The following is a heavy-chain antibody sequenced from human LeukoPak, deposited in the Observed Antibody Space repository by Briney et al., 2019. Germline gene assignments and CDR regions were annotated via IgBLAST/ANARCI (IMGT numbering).Heavy chain of an antibody. V-gene: IGHV3-23*01. J-gene: IGHJ4*02. Sequence: VQPGASLRLSCAASGFTFSSYTMNWVRQTPGNGLEWISGISSSCGITYYADSVKGRFTISRDNSKNTLFLQMNSLRTEDTAVYFCAITRIPAGTWGQGTLVTVSP. CDR3: AITRIPAGT. D-gene: IGHD6-13*01. CDR2: ISSSCGIT. CDR1: GFTFSSYT.